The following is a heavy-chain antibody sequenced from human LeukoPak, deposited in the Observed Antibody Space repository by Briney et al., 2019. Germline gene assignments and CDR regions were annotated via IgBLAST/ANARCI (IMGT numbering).Heavy chain of an antibody. CDR3: ANMVRGRLDY. CDR2: INPNSGGT. V-gene: IGHV1-2*02. J-gene: IGHJ4*02. CDR1: GYTFTGYY. Sequence: ASVKVSCKASGYTFTGYYMHWVRQAPGQGLEWMGWINPNSGGTNYAQEFQDRVTMTRDTSMSTVYMEVSRLRSDDTAVYFCANMVRGRLDYWGQGTLVTVSS. D-gene: IGHD3-10*01.